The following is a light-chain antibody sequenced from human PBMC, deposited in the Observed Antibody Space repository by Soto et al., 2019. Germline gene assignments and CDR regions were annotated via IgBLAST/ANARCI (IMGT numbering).Light chain of an antibody. CDR2: LNSDGSH. J-gene: IGLJ3*02. CDR3: QTWGTGTWV. V-gene: IGLV4-69*01. CDR1: SGHSSYA. Sequence: SLGASVKLTCTLSSGHSSYAIAWHQQQPEKGPRYLMKLNSDGSHSKGDGIPDRFSGSSSGAERYLTISSLQSEDEADYYCQTWGTGTWVFGGGTKLTVL.